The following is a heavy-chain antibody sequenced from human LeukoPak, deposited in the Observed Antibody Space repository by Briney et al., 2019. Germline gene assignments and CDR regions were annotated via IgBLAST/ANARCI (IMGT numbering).Heavy chain of an antibody. CDR2: IYTSGST. V-gene: IGHV4-4*07. CDR1: GGSISSYY. CDR3: ARDLSSASIYVWGSYRSGSAFDI. Sequence: SETLSLTCTVSGGSISSYYWSWIRQPAGKGLEWLGRIYTSGSTNYNPSLKSRVTMSVDTSKNQFSLKLSSVTAADTAVYYCARDLSSASIYVWGSYRSGSAFDIWGQGTMVTVSS. D-gene: IGHD3-16*02. J-gene: IGHJ3*02.